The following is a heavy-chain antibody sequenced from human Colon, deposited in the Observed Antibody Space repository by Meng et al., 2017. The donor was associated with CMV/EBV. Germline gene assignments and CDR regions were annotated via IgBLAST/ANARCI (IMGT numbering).Heavy chain of an antibody. CDR2: INHSGST. V-gene: IGHV4-34*01. CDR3: ARGLYGSGRHQIDY. J-gene: IGHJ4*02. CDR1: GGSFSGYY. D-gene: IGHD3-10*01. Sequence: GQLQQWGAGLLKPSETLSLPCAVYGGSFSGYYWSWIRQPPGKGLEWIGEINHSGSTNYNPSLKSRVTISVDTSKNQFSLKLSSVTAADTAVYYCARGLYGSGRHQIDYWGQGTLVTVSS.